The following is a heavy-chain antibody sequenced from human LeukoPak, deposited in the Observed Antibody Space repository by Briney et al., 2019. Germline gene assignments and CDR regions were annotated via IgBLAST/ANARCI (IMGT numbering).Heavy chain of an antibody. CDR2: ISSSSAYK. V-gene: IGHV3-21*01. D-gene: IGHD3-10*01. CDR3: ARQDRWVRGVGLDY. CDR1: GFTFNSYS. Sequence: GGSLRLSCTASGFTFNSYSMGWVRQAPGKGPQWVSSISSSSAYKYYADSLKGRFTISRDNAKNSLYLQMNSLRAEDTAVYYCARQDRWVRGVGLDYWGQGILVTVSS. J-gene: IGHJ4*02.